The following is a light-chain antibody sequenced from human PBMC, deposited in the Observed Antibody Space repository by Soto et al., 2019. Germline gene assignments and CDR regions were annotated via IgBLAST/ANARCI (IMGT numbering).Light chain of an antibody. Sequence: QSVLTQPPSASGTPGQRVTFSCSGSNSNIGSNPLNWYQQLPGTAPRLLIYSNNQRPSGVPDRFSGSKSGTSASLAISWLLSEDEADYFCSTWDDSLAGLVIFGGGTKLTVL. CDR2: SNN. J-gene: IGLJ2*01. CDR3: STWDDSLAGLVI. CDR1: NSNIGSNP. V-gene: IGLV1-44*01.